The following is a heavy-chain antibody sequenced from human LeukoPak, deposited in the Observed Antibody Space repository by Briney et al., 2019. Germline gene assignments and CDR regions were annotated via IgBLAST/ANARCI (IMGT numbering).Heavy chain of an antibody. Sequence: GGSLRLSCVASGFTFNSYTMNWVRQAPGKGLEWVSSITYSGSYIYYADSVKGRFTISRDNAKNSLYLQMNSLRVEDTAVYYCARRLDCWGQGTLVTVSS. CDR1: GFTFNSYT. CDR3: ARRLDC. CDR2: ITYSGSYI. V-gene: IGHV3-21*01. J-gene: IGHJ4*02.